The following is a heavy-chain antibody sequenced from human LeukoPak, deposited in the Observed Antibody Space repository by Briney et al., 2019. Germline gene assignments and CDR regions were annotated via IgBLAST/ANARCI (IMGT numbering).Heavy chain of an antibody. CDR3: ARAGPYYYGSGRYSQFDY. CDR1: GGSICSSNW. J-gene: IGHJ4*02. Sequence: PSGTLSLTCAVSGGSICSSNWWSWVRQPPGKGLGWIGEIYHSGSTNYNPSLKSRVTISVDKSKNQFSLKLSSVTAADTAVYYCARAGPYYYGSGRYSQFDYWGQGTLVTVSS. D-gene: IGHD3-10*01. V-gene: IGHV4-4*02. CDR2: IYHSGST.